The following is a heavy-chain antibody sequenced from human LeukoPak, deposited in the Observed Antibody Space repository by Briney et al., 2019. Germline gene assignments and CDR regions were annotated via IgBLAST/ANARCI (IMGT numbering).Heavy chain of an antibody. J-gene: IGHJ6*03. CDR3: ARRVQQQLANYYYYYMDV. CDR2: IYYSGST. V-gene: IGHV4-59*01. D-gene: IGHD6-13*01. Sequence: ASETLSLTCTVSGGSISPYYWTWIRQPPGKGLEWIGYIYYSGSTNYSPSLKSRVTISVDTSKNQFSLKLTSVTAADTAVYYCARRVQQQLANYYYYYMDVWGKGTTVTISS. CDR1: GGSISPYY.